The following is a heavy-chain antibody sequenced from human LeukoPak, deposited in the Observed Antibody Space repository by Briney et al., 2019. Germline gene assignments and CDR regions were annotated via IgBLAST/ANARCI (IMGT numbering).Heavy chain of an antibody. V-gene: IGHV3-9*01. CDR3: AKGRGDGYNYRLFDY. CDR1: GFTFDDYA. J-gene: IGHJ4*02. D-gene: IGHD5-24*01. Sequence: SLRLSCAASGFTFDDYAMHWVRQAPGKGLEWVSGISWNSGSIGYADSVKGRFTISRDNAKNSLYLQMNSLRAEDTALYYCAKGRGDGYNYRLFDYGGQGTLVTVSS. CDR2: ISWNSGSI.